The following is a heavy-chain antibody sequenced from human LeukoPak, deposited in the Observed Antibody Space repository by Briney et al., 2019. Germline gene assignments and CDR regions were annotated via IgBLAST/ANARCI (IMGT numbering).Heavy chain of an antibody. CDR3: ASRYRSLGAIDI. CDR1: GGSISSYY. V-gene: IGHV4-59*08. D-gene: IGHD6-19*01. Sequence: SETLSLTCTVSGGSISSYYWSWIRQPPGKGLEWIGYIYYSGSTNYNPSLKSRVTISVDTSKNQFSLKLRSVTAAEKAVYYCASRYRSLGAIDIWGQGTMVTVFS. J-gene: IGHJ3*02. CDR2: IYYSGST.